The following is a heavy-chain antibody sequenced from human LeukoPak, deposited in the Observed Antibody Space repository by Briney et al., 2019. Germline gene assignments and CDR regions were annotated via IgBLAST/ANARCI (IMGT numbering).Heavy chain of an antibody. CDR3: ARTDSSGYYGNYGMDV. J-gene: IGHJ6*02. D-gene: IGHD3-22*01. CDR1: GFTFSSYW. V-gene: IGHV3-7*01. CDR2: VKQDGSEK. Sequence: GGSLRLSCAASGFTFSSYWMSWVRQAPGKGLEWVANVKQDGSEKYYVDSVKGRFTISRDNAKNSLYLQMNSLRAEDTAVYYCARTDSSGYYGNYGMDVWGQGTTVTVSS.